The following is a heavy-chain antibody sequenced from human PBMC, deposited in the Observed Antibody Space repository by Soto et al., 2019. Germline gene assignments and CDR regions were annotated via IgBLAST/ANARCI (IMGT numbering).Heavy chain of an antibody. J-gene: IGHJ4*02. CDR3: ARGRKGFSSSCYVD. V-gene: IGHV3-33*01. D-gene: IGHD6-13*01. CDR2: IWYDGSNK. CDR1: GFTFSSYG. Sequence: QVQLVESGGGVVQPGRSLRLSCAASGFTFSSYGMHWVRQAPGKGLEWVAVIWYDGSNKYYADSVKGRFTISRDNSKNTLYLQMNSLRAEDTAVYYCARGRKGFSSSCYVDWGQGTLVTVSS.